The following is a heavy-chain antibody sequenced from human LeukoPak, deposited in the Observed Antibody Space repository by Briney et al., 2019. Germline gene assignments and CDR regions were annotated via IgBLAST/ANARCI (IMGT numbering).Heavy chain of an antibody. CDR3: ARGRLNGNVGF. CDR2: TNPNSGDT. V-gene: IGHV1-8*01. CDR1: GYTFTGYD. D-gene: IGHD1-20*01. Sequence: ASVKVSCKTSGYTFTGYDINWVRQAARQGFEWMGWTNPNSGDTGRITITRDSSTATVFMELSSPRSEDTAMYYCARGRLNGNVGFWGQGTPVTVSS. J-gene: IGHJ4*02.